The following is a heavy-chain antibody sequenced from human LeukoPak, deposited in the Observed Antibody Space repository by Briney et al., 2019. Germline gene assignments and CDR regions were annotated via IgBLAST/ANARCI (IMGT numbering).Heavy chain of an antibody. CDR1: GFTFSNAW. D-gene: IGHD3-22*01. J-gene: IGHJ4*02. CDR3: TTDISGYYSFDY. Sequence: PGGSLRLSCAASGFTFSNAWMNWVRQAPGKGLEWVGRIKSKTDGGTTDCAAPVKGRFTISRDDSKNTLYLQMNSLKTEDTAVYYCTTDISGYYSFDYWGQGTLVTVSS. V-gene: IGHV3-15*07. CDR2: IKSKTDGGTT.